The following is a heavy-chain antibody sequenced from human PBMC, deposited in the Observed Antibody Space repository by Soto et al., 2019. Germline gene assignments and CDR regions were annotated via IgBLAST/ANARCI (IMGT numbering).Heavy chain of an antibody. CDR3: ARDALGGPILATVHSDF. V-gene: IGHV1-18*04. Sequence: QVQLVQSGTEVKEPGASVKVSCKASGYTFTSYGISWVRQAPGQVLEWMGWINVYNGDTNYAQKFQGRVTMTPDSSTSTAYLELRSLRSDDTAVYYCARDALGGPILATVHSDFWGQGTLLTVSP. CDR2: INVYNGDT. D-gene: IGHD5-12*01. J-gene: IGHJ4*02. CDR1: GYTFTSYG.